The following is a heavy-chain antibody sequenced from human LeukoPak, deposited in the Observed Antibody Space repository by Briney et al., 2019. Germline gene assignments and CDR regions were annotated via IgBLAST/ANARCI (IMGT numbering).Heavy chain of an antibody. V-gene: IGHV4-59*11. CDR2: IYYIGST. J-gene: IGHJ4*02. CDR3: ARGGVEPALNDY. D-gene: IGHD2-2*01. Sequence: PSETLSLTCTVSGGSISSHYWSWIRQPPGKGLEWIGYIYYIGSTNYNPSLKSRGTISVDTSKNQFSLKLSSVTAADTAVYYCARGGVEPALNDYWGQGTLVTVSS. CDR1: GGSISSHY.